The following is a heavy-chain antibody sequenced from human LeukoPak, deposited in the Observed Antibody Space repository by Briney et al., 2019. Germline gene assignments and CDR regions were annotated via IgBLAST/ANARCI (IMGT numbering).Heavy chain of an antibody. V-gene: IGHV3-23*01. J-gene: IGHJ4*02. D-gene: IGHD5-18*01. CDR3: TKGTIWLPFDY. CDR1: GFTFSNYA. CDR2: ISGSGGST. Sequence: GGSLRLSCAASGFTFSNYAMSWARQAPGKGLEWVSAISGSGGSTYYADSVKGRFTISRDNSKNTLYLQMNSLKAEDTAVYYCTKGTIWLPFDYWGQGTLVTVSS.